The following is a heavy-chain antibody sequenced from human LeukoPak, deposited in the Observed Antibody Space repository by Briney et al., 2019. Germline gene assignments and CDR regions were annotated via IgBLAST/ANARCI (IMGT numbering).Heavy chain of an antibody. CDR3: ARDWGLGWGALTGGKSDYYYMDV. CDR1: GYTFTSYD. V-gene: IGHV1-2*06. D-gene: IGHD7-27*01. J-gene: IGHJ6*03. Sequence: ASVKVSCKASGYTFTSYDINWVRQATGQGLEWMGRINPNSGGTNYAQKFQGRVTMTRDTSISTAYMELSRLRSDDTAVYYCARDWGLGWGALTGGKSDYYYMDVWGKGTTVTVSS. CDR2: INPNSGGT.